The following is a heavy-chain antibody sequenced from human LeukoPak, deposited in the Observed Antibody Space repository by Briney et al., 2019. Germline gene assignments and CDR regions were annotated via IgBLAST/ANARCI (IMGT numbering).Heavy chain of an antibody. CDR1: GGSISSSSYF. V-gene: IGHV4-39*07. J-gene: IGHJ4*02. Sequence: SETLSLTCTVSGGSISSSSYFWGWIRQPPGKGVGWIGGIYYSGSTYYNPSLKSRVTISVVTSKNQFSLKLSSVTAADTAVYYCARGGYSYGYIDYWGQGTLVTVSS. D-gene: IGHD5-18*01. CDR3: ARGGYSYGYIDY. CDR2: IYYSGST.